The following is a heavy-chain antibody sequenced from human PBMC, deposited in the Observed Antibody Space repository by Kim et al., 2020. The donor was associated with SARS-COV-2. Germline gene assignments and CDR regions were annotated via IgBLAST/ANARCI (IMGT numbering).Heavy chain of an antibody. V-gene: IGHV3-9*01. CDR3: AKDDKLSYYYYYMDV. Sequence: DPVKGRFTISGDNAKNSLYLQMNSLRAEDTALYYCAKDDKLSYYYYYMDVWGKGTTVTVSS. J-gene: IGHJ6*03. D-gene: IGHD3-10*01.